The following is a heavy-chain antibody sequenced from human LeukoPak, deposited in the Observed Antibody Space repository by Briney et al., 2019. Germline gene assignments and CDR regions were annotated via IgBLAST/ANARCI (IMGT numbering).Heavy chain of an antibody. D-gene: IGHD6-19*01. Sequence: ASVKVSCKASGYTFTGYYMHWVRQAPGQGLEWMGWINPNSGNTGYAQKFQGRVTMTRNTSISTAYMELSSLRSEDTAVYYCARGRAIAVAGIRYFGYWGQGTLVTVSS. V-gene: IGHV1-8*02. CDR3: ARGRAIAVAGIRYFGY. CDR1: GYTFTGYY. CDR2: INPNSGNT. J-gene: IGHJ4*02.